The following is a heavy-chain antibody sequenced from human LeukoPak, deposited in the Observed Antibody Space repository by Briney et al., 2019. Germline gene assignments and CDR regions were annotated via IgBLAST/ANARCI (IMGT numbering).Heavy chain of an antibody. D-gene: IGHD4-17*01. J-gene: IGHJ4*02. CDR1: GFSFDDYV. CDR2: ISGSGGST. V-gene: IGHV3-23*01. Sequence: GGSLRLSCAASGFSFDDYVMHWVRQAPGKGLEWVSAISGSGGSTYYADSVKGRFTISRDNSKNTLYLQMNSLRDEDTAVYYCARSHGDFYYFDYWGQGTLVTVSS. CDR3: ARSHGDFYYFDY.